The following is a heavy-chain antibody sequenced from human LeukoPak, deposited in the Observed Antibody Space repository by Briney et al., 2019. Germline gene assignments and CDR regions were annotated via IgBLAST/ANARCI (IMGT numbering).Heavy chain of an antibody. Sequence: SETLSLTCTVSGGSISSSSYYWGWIRQPPGKGLEWIGTIYYSGSTYYNPSLKSRVTISVDTSKYQFSLKLSSVTAADTAVYYCARSTYHDFWSGYYTGFLVDYWGRGTLVTVSS. CDR3: ARSTYHDFWSGYYTGFLVDY. J-gene: IGHJ4*02. CDR2: IYYSGST. V-gene: IGHV4-39*01. CDR1: GGSISSSSYY. D-gene: IGHD3-3*01.